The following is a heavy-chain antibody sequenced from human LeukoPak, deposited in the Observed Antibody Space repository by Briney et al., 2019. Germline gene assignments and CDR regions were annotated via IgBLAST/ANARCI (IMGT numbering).Heavy chain of an antibody. CDR2: ISSSGSTI. CDR3: ARDAPSGYDGEYFDY. J-gene: IGHJ4*02. V-gene: IGHV3-11*01. CDR1: GFTFSDYY. Sequence: GGSLRLSCAASGFTFSDYYMSWIRQAPGKGLEWVSYISSSGSTIYYADSVKGRFTISRDNAKNSLYLQMSSLRAEDTAVYYCARDAPSGYDGEYFDYWGQGTLVTVSS. D-gene: IGHD5-12*01.